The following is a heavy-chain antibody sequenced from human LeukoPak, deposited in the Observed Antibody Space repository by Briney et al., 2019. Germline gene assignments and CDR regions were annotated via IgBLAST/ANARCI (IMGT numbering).Heavy chain of an antibody. V-gene: IGHV4-34*01. CDR2: INHSGST. D-gene: IGHD2-15*01. CDR1: GGSFSGYY. CDR3: AKTQDVDYYYGMDV. Sequence: SETLSLTCAVYGGSFSGYYWSWIRQPPGKGLEWIGEINHSGSTNYNPSLKSRVTISVDTSKNQFSLKLSSVTAAETAVYYCAKTQDVDYYYGMDVWGQGTTVTVSS. J-gene: IGHJ6*02.